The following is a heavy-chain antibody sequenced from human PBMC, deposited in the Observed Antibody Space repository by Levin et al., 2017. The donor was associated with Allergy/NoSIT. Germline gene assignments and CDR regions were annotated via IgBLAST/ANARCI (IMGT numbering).Heavy chain of an antibody. Sequence: SQTLSLTCTVSGGSISSSSYYWGWIRQPPGKGLEWIGSIYYSGSTYYNPSLKSRVTISVDTSKNQFSLKLSSVTAADTAVYYCAKLDTAKDAFDIWGQGTMVTVSS. D-gene: IGHD5-18*01. J-gene: IGHJ3*02. CDR2: IYYSGST. V-gene: IGHV4-39*01. CDR1: GGSISSSSYY. CDR3: AKLDTAKDAFDI.